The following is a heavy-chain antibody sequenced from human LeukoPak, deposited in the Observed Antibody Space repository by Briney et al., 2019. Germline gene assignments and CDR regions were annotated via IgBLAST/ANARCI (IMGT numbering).Heavy chain of an antibody. CDR3: ARGGVTVDY. V-gene: IGHV4-30-4*07. CDR2: IYYSGST. CDR1: GGSLSSGGYS. Sequence: PSETLSLTCAVSGGSLSSGGYSWSWLRQPPGKGLEWIGYIYYSGSTYYNPSLKSRVTISVDTSKNQFSLKLSSVTAADTAVYYCARGGVTVDYWGQGTLVTVSS. J-gene: IGHJ4*02. D-gene: IGHD3-10*01.